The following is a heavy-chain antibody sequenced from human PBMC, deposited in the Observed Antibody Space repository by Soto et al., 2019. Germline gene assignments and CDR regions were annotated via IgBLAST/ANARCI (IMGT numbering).Heavy chain of an antibody. CDR1: GLSITDSEMG. D-gene: IGHD6-19*01. CDR3: ARRHLAVAVSPWFDP. V-gene: IGHV2-26*01. CDR2: IDSSGEK. Sequence: QVTLKESGPVLVNPTETLTLRCTVSGLSITDSEMGVSWIRQPPGQPLEWLAHIDSSGEKSYRTFLKSRLAISKDTSKSQIVLTMTNMDPADTATYYCARRHLAVAVSPWFDPWGQGSRSPSPQ. J-gene: IGHJ5*02.